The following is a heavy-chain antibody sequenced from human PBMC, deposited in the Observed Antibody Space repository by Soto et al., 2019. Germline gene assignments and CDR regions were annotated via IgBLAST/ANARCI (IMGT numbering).Heavy chain of an antibody. CDR2: IIPIFGTA. V-gene: IGHV1-69*13. D-gene: IGHD2-2*01. J-gene: IGHJ6*02. CDR3: GALCSSTWCYGMDV. CDR1: GGTFSSYA. Sequence: GASVKVSCKASGGTFSSYAISWVRQAPGQGLEWMGGIIPIFGTANYAQKFQGRVTITADESTSTAYMELSSLRSEDTAVYYCGALCSSTWCYGMDVWGQGTTVTVSS.